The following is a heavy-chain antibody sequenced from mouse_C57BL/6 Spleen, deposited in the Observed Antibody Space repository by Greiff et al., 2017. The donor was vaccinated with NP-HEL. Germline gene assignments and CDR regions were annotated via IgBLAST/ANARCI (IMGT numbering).Heavy chain of an antibody. CDR1: GYAFSSSW. CDR2: IYPGDGDT. J-gene: IGHJ3*01. Sequence: QVQLQQSGPELVKPGASVKISCKASGYAFSSSWMNWVKQRPGKGLEWIGRIYPGDGDTNYNGKFKGKATLTADKSSSTAYMQLSSLTSEDSAVYFCARGDYGSSYPFAYWGQGTLVTVSA. CDR3: ARGDYGSSYPFAY. V-gene: IGHV1-82*01. D-gene: IGHD1-1*01.